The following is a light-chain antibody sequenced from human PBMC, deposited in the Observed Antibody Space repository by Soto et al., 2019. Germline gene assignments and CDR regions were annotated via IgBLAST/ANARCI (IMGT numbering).Light chain of an antibody. Sequence: EIVLTQSPGTLSLSPGERATLSCRASQSVSSSYLGWYQQKPGQAPRLLIDGASSRATGIPDRFSGSGSGTDFTLTIARLEPEDFPVYYCQLYGNSPPRTFGQGTKVEIK. V-gene: IGKV3-20*01. CDR1: QSVSSSY. CDR3: QLYGNSPPRT. CDR2: GAS. J-gene: IGKJ1*01.